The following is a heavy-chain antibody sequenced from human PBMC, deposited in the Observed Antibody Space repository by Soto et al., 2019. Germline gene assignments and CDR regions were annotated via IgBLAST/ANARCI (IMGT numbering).Heavy chain of an antibody. CDR2: IYYSGST. D-gene: IGHD1-26*01. CDR1: GGSISSGGYY. Sequence: PSETLSLTCTVSGGSISSGGYYWSWIRQHPGKGLEWIGYIYYSGSTYYNPSLKSRVTISVDTSKNQFSLKLSSVTAADTAVYYCARGLGATHAQYFQHWGQGTLVTSPQ. J-gene: IGHJ1*01. CDR3: ARGLGATHAQYFQH. V-gene: IGHV4-31*03.